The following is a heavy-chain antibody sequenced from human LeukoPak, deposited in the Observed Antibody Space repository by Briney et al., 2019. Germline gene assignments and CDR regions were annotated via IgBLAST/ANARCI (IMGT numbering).Heavy chain of an antibody. Sequence: SETLSLTCAVYGGSFSGYYWSWIRQPPGKGLEWIGEINHSGSTNYNPSLKSRVTISVDTSKNPFSLKLSSVTAADTAVYYCARGPAGRCSSTSCYTPGYYYYMDVWGKGTTVTVSS. CDR1: GGSFSGYY. D-gene: IGHD2-2*02. CDR3: ARGPAGRCSSTSCYTPGYYYYMDV. J-gene: IGHJ6*03. CDR2: INHSGST. V-gene: IGHV4-34*01.